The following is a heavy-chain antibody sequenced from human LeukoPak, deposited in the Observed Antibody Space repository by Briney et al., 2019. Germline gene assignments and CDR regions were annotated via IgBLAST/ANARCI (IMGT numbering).Heavy chain of an antibody. D-gene: IGHD1-26*01. J-gene: IGHJ3*02. CDR1: GNTFTGYY. CDR3: ARARTWEGAFDI. CDR2: INPNSGGT. Sequence: GASVKVSCKASGNTFTGYYMHWVRQAPGQGLEWMGRINPNSGGTNYAKKFQGRVTMTRDTSISTAYMELSRLRSDDTAVYYCARARTWEGAFDIWGQGTMVTVSS. V-gene: IGHV1-2*06.